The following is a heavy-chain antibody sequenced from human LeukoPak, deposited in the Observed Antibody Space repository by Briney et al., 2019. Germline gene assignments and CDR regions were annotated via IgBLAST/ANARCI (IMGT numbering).Heavy chain of an antibody. CDR2: INSDGSST. V-gene: IGHV3-74*01. J-gene: IGHJ6*02. D-gene: IGHD5-24*01. CDR3: ARADGYIDLHYYYYYGMDV. Sequence: GGSLRLSCAASGFTFSSYWMHWVRQAPGKGLVWVSRINSDGSSTSYADSVKGRFTISRDNAKNTLYLQMNSLRAEDTAVYYCARADGYIDLHYYYYYGMDVWGQGTTVTVSS. CDR1: GFTFSSYW.